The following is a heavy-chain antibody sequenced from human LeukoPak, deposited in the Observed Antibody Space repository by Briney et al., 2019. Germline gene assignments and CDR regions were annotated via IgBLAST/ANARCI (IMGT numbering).Heavy chain of an antibody. J-gene: IGHJ4*02. CDR3: ARDPTSGSYFEY. CDR1: GFTFSSYS. Sequence: GGSLRLSCAASGFTFSSYSMNWVRQAPGKGLEWVSSISSSSSYIYYADSVKGRFTISRDNAKNSLYLQMNSLRAEDTAVYYCARDPTSGSYFEYWGQGTLVTVSS. V-gene: IGHV3-21*01. D-gene: IGHD1-26*01. CDR2: ISSSSSYI.